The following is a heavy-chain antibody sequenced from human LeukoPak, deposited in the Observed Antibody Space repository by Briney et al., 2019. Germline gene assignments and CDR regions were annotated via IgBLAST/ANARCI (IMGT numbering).Heavy chain of an antibody. D-gene: IGHD3-10*01. CDR3: AKYRGFGDSYDS. CDR1: RFTFSSYA. V-gene: IGHV3-23*01. CDR2: IGGSGGGI. Sequence: GGSLRLSCAASRFTFSSYAMSRVRQAPGMRLEWVSTIGGSGGGIYYADSVKGRFTISRDNSQSTLYLQMNSLRAEDTAVYYCAKYRGFGDSYDSWGQGTLVTVPS. J-gene: IGHJ4*02.